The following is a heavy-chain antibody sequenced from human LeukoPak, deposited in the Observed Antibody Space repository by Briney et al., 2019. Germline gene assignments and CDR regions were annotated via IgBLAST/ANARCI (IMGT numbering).Heavy chain of an antibody. Sequence: GASVKVSCKASGYTFTSYDINWVRQAPGQGLEWMGWINPNTGGTNYAQKFQGRVTMTRDTSISTAYMELSRLRSDDTAVYYCARDSDTSSWTLWGQGTLVTVSS. CDR2: INPNTGGT. J-gene: IGHJ4*02. CDR1: GYTFTSYD. D-gene: IGHD6-13*01. V-gene: IGHV1-2*02. CDR3: ARDSDTSSWTL.